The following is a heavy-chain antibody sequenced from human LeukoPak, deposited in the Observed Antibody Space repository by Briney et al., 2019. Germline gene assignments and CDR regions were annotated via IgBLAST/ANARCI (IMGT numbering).Heavy chain of an antibody. D-gene: IGHD3-22*01. Sequence: PSETLSLTCTVSGGSISSGSYYWSWIRQPAGKGLEWIGRIYTSGSTNYNPSLKSRVTISVDTSKNQFSLKLSSVTAADTAVYYCARVDRRWFDPWGQGTLVTVSS. CDR1: GGSISSGSYY. J-gene: IGHJ5*02. V-gene: IGHV4-61*02. CDR3: ARVDRRWFDP. CDR2: IYTSGST.